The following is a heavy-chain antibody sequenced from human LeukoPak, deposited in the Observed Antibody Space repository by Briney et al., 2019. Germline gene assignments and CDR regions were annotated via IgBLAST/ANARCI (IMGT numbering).Heavy chain of an antibody. CDR1: GYTFAGYY. CDR2: INPNSGGT. Sequence: ASVKVSCKASGYTFAGYYMHWVRQAPGQGLEWMGWINPNSGGTNYAQKFQGRVTMTRDTSISTAYMELSRLRSDDTAVYYCASDTYYYDSSGYLGYWGQGTLVTVSS. D-gene: IGHD3-22*01. J-gene: IGHJ4*02. V-gene: IGHV1-2*02. CDR3: ASDTYYYDSSGYLGY.